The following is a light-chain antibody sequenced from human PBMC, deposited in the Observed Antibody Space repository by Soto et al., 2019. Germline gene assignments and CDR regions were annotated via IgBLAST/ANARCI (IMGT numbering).Light chain of an antibody. CDR1: QSVSSSY. V-gene: IGKV3-20*01. CDR2: SAS. CDR3: QQYGSSPGT. J-gene: IGKJ5*01. Sequence: EIVLTQSPGTLSLSPGERATLSCRASQSVSSSYLAWYQQKPGQAPRLLIYSASSRATGIPDRFSGSGSGTDFTLTISRLEPEDFALYYCQQYGSSPGTFGQGTRPEIK.